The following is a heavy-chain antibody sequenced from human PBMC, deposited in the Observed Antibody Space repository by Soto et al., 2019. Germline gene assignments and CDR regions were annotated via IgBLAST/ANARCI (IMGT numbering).Heavy chain of an antibody. V-gene: IGHV1-69*06. CDR1: GGTFSSYV. CDR2: FIPFFGSP. CDR3: ATATTEYNSAFDF. D-gene: IGHD6-25*01. J-gene: IGHJ4*02. Sequence: GASVKVSCKASGGTFSSYVINWVRQAPGQGLEWMGSFIPFFGSPNYAQKFQGRVTLTADKSTSTAYMALTSLRFQDTAMYFCATATTEYNSAFDFWGPGTLVTVSS.